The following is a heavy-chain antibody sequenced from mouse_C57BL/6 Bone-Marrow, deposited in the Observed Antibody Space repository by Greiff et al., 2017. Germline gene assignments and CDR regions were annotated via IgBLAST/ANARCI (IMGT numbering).Heavy chain of an antibody. CDR3: TRYCYPMDY. V-gene: IGHV5-4*03. CDR2: ISDGGSYT. CDR1: GFTFSSYA. D-gene: IGHD1-2*01. J-gene: IGHJ4*01. Sequence: EVMLVESGGGLVKPGGSLKLSCAASGFTFSSYAMSWVRQTPEKRLEWVATISDGGSYTYYPDNVKGRFTISRDNTKNNLYLQMSHLNSENTAMYYCTRYCYPMDYWGQGTSVTVSS.